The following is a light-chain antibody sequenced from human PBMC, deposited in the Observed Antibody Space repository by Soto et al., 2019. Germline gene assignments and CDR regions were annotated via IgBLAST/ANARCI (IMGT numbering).Light chain of an antibody. CDR1: QDITNY. Sequence: TQSPSSLSASVGDRVTITCQASQDITNYLHWFQQKPGKAPKLLIYDASNLETGVPSRFSGSGSGTDFTFTISSLQPEDIATYYCQQYDNLPLTFGGGTKVEIK. V-gene: IGKV1-33*01. J-gene: IGKJ4*01. CDR2: DAS. CDR3: QQYDNLPLT.